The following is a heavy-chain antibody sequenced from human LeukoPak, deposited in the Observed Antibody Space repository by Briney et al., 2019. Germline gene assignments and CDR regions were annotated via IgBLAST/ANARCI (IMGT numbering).Heavy chain of an antibody. J-gene: IGHJ6*02. Sequence: GVSLRLSCAASGFTFSGYAMHWVRQAPGKGLEYVSSISSDGGSTYYANSLKGRFTISRDNSKNTLYLQMGSLRAEDMAVYYCARPAVAGPTYYYYGMDVWGQGTTVTVSS. V-gene: IGHV3-64*01. CDR3: ARPAVAGPTYYYYGMDV. CDR1: GFTFSGYA. D-gene: IGHD6-19*01. CDR2: ISSDGGST.